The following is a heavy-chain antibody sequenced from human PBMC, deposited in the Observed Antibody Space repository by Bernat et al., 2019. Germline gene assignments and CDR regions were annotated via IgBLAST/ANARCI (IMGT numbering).Heavy chain of an antibody. CDR2: ISDSGGST. Sequence: EVQLLDSGGGLVQPGGSLRLSCAASGFTFSSYAMSWVRQAPGKGLEWISAISDSGGSTYHADSVKGHFTISRDNSKNTLYLQKSSLRAEDADVYFCAKGPSGGRPYYFDYWGQGTLVTVSS. D-gene: IGHD6-19*01. CDR3: AKGPSGGRPYYFDY. J-gene: IGHJ4*02. V-gene: IGHV3-23*01. CDR1: GFTFSSYA.